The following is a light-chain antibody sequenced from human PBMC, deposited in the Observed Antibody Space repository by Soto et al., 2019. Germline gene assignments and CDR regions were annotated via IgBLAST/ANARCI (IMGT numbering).Light chain of an antibody. V-gene: IGKV3-20*01. J-gene: IGKJ1*01. CDR1: QSARSNF. CDR2: GAS. Sequence: EIVLTQSPGTLSLSPGEIATLSCGASQSARSNFLAWYQQKPGQAPRLLIYGASNRATGIPDRFSGSGSGTDFTLTITRLEAEDFAMYYCQRYDSLRTFGQGTKVDIK. CDR3: QRYDSLRT.